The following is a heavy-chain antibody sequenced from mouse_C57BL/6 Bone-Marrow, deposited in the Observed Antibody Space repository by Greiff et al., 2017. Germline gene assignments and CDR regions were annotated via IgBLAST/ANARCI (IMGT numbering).Heavy chain of an antibody. CDR1: GYAFSSSW. D-gene: IGHD1-1*01. CDR2: IYPGDGDT. V-gene: IGHV1-82*01. CDR3: ARMEWYYGSSYSH. Sequence: VQLQQSGPELVKPGASVKISCKASGYAFSSSWMNWVKQRPGKGLEWIGRIYPGDGDTNYNGKFKGKATLTTDKSSSTAYMQLSSLTSEDSAVYFCARMEWYYGSSYSHWGQGTTLTVSS. J-gene: IGHJ2*01.